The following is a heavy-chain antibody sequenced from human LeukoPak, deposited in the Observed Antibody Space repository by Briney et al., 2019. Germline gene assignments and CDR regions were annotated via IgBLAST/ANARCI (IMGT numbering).Heavy chain of an antibody. CDR2: ISWNSGSI. J-gene: IGHJ4*02. Sequence: PGGSLRLSCAASGFTFDDYAMHWVRQAPGKGLEWASGISWNSGSIGYADSVKGRFTISRDNAKNSLYLQMNSLRAEDTALYYCAKGIYSSSWYELDYWGQGTLVTVSS. CDR3: AKGIYSSSWYELDY. D-gene: IGHD6-13*01. V-gene: IGHV3-9*01. CDR1: GFTFDDYA.